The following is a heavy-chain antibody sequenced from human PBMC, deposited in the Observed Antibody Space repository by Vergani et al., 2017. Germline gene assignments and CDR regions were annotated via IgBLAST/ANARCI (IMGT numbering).Heavy chain of an antibody. CDR2: IIPIFGTA. CDR1: GGTFSSYA. Sequence: QVQLVQSGAEVKKPGSSVKVSCKASGGTFSSYAISWVRQAPGQGLEWMGGIIPIFGTANYAQKFQGRVTITADESTSTAYMELSSLRSEDTAVYYCASNLDAVGRTYYYYYYGMDVWGQGPTVTVSS. V-gene: IGHV1-69*01. J-gene: IGHJ6*02. D-gene: IGHD4-23*01. CDR3: ASNLDAVGRTYYYYYYGMDV.